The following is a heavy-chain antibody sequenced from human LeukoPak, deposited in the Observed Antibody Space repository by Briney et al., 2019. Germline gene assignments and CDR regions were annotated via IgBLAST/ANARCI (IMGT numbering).Heavy chain of an antibody. Sequence: PGGSLRLSCAASGFTFSSYAMSWVRQAPGRGLEWVSAISGSGGSTYYADSVKGRFTISRDNSKNTLYLQMNSLRAEDTAVYYCAKVDGSGSSYFDYWGQGTLVTVSS. D-gene: IGHD3-10*01. CDR2: ISGSGGST. V-gene: IGHV3-23*01. CDR3: AKVDGSGSSYFDY. CDR1: GFTFSSYA. J-gene: IGHJ4*02.